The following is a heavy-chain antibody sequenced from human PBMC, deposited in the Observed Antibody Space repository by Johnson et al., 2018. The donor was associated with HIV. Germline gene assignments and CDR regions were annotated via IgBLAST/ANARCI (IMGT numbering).Heavy chain of an antibody. D-gene: IGHD7-27*01. Sequence: QVQLVESGGGVVQPGRSLRLSCAASGFTFTTYAMHWVRQAPGKGLEWVAVISYDGSNKYYADSVKGRFTISRDNSKNTLYLQMNSLRAEDTAVYYCASYWGNAFDIWGQGTMVTVSS. V-gene: IGHV3-30*04. J-gene: IGHJ3*02. CDR3: ASYWGNAFDI. CDR1: GFTFTTYA. CDR2: ISYDGSNK.